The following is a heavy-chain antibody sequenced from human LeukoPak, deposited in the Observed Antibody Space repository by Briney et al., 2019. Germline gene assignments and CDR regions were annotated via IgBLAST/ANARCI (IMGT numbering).Heavy chain of an antibody. CDR1: GFTVSSNY. J-gene: IGHJ4*02. CDR3: ARGHNFGRLHPFDY. Sequence: GRSLRLLCAAAGFTVSSNYMSWVRQAPGKWLEWLSFIYSGGSTYYAASVRGGFTISEAISRTTLYLQMTAWRAEDTAVYYCARGHNFGRLHPFDYWGQGTLVTVSS. D-gene: IGHD3-9*01. CDR2: IYSGGST. V-gene: IGHV3-66*01.